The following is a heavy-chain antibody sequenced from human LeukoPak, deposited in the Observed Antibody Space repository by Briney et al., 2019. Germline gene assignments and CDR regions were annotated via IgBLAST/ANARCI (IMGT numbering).Heavy chain of an antibody. D-gene: IGHD3-3*01. Sequence: ASVKVSCKAAGYSFTSYGISWVRQAPGQGLEWMGWISAYNGNTNYAQKLQGRVTMTTDTSTSTGYMELRSLRSDDTAVYYCARHPYYDFWSGYFTSYFDYWGQGTLVTVSS. CDR2: ISAYNGNT. V-gene: IGHV1-18*01. CDR3: ARHPYYDFWSGYFTSYFDY. J-gene: IGHJ4*02. CDR1: GYSFTSYG.